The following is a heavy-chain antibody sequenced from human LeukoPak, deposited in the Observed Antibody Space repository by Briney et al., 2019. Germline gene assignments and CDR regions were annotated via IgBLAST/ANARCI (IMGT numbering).Heavy chain of an antibody. CDR1: GFTVSSNY. J-gene: IGHJ5*01. D-gene: IGHD3-22*01. CDR3: AKDRPNYYHSNGHYYRRDGDS. CDR2: ITSSGEAT. Sequence: GGSLRLSCAASGFTVSSNYMSWVRQGTGKGLEWVSSITSSGEATYYADAVKGGFTISRANSRYTLLLQMNSLTAEDTAVYYCAKDRPNYYHSNGHYYRRDGDSWGQGTLVTVSS. V-gene: IGHV3-23*01.